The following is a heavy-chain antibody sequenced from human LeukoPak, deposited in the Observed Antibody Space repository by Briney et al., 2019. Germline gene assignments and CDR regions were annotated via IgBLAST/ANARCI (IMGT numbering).Heavy chain of an antibody. CDR3: ARDRTLDADDYYGFYYFDY. V-gene: IGHV1-2*02. J-gene: IGHJ4*02. D-gene: IGHD3-10*01. Sequence: ASVKVSCTASGYSFTAFYIHWVRQAPGQGLEWMGWIHPRKGDTQYAQKFHDRVTMTRDTSTRTAYMDLSSLGSDGAAVYYCARDRTLDADDYYGFYYFDYWGQGTLVAVSS. CDR2: IHPRKGDT. CDR1: GYSFTAFY.